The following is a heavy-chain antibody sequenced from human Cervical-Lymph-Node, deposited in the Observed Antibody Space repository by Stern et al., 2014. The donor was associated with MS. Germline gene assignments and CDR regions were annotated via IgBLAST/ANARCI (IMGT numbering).Heavy chain of an antibody. CDR2: SYHSGAS. CDR3: ARERQQYCNSEGCSYWYFDL. Sequence: VQLEESGPGLVKPSGTLSLTCAVSGGSVSSTNWWSWVRQSPGKGLEWIGHSYHSGASNYRPAHRSRVSISLDNSKNHLSLHLTSVTAADTAVYYCARERQQYCNSEGCSYWYFDLWGRGTLVTVSS. D-gene: IGHD2/OR15-2a*01. J-gene: IGHJ2*01. V-gene: IGHV4-4*02. CDR1: GGSVSSTNW.